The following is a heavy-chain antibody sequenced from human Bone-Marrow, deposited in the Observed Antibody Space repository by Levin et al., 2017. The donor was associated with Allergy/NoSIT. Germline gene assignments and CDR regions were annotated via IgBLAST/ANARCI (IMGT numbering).Heavy chain of an antibody. CDR1: GYSISSNCY. CDR2: IYHSGNT. J-gene: IGHJ5*01. V-gene: IGHV4-38-2*02. Sequence: SQTLSLTCVVSGYSISSNCYWGWIRQPPGKGLEWIGNIYHSGNTFYNPSLRSRVTISVDTSKNQFALKLNSVTAADTAVYYCARDCGDLIENWFDSWGQGTLVTVSS. CDR3: ARDCGDLIENWFDS. D-gene: IGHD3-22*01.